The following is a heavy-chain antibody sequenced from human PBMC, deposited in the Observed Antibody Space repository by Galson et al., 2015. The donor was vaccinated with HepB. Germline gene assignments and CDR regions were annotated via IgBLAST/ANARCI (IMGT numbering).Heavy chain of an antibody. D-gene: IGHD3-22*01. J-gene: IGHJ3*02. CDR1: GFSFDDYA. Sequence: SLRLSCAASGFSFDDYAMHWVRQAPGKGLEWVSGVSWNSDSIAYADSVKGRFTITRDNAKNSLSLQMNSLRTEDTALYYCVKDIIFSAVVTEAAFDIWGQGTMVTVS. CDR3: VKDIIFSAVVTEAAFDI. CDR2: VSWNSDSI. V-gene: IGHV3-9*01.